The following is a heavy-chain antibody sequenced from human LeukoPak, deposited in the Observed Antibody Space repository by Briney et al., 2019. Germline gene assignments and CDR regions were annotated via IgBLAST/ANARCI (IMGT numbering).Heavy chain of an antibody. CDR2: ISYDGSNK. V-gene: IGHV3-30-3*02. CDR3: AKICRQGVTTGSGGPGNFDY. Sequence: GGSLRLSCAASGFTFSSYAMHWVRQAPGKGLEWVAVISYDGSNKYYADSVKGRFTISRDNSKNTLYLQMNSLRAGDTAIYYCAKICRQGVTTGSGGPGNFDYWGQGTLVTVSS. D-gene: IGHD1-26*01. CDR1: GFTFSSYA. J-gene: IGHJ4*02.